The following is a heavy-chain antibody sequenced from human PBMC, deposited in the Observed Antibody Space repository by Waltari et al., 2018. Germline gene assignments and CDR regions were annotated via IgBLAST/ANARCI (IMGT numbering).Heavy chain of an antibody. J-gene: IGHJ6*03. D-gene: IGHD6-19*01. Sequence: QVQLLQWGAGLLKPSETLSLTCAVYGGSFSGYYWSWLRKLPGKGLEWLGEINHHASPSYNPSLKSRATISIETAKNQFALKLDSVTAADTGVYYCARGWLQVAPPYYYYMDVWDRGTAVTVSS. CDR2: INHHASP. CDR3: ARGWLQVAPPYYYYMDV. CDR1: GGSFSGYY. V-gene: IGHV4-34*01.